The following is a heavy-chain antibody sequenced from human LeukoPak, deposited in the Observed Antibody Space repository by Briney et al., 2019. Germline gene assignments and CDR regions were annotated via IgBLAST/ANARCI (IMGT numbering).Heavy chain of an antibody. CDR2: IYSGGST. D-gene: IGHD2-2*01. J-gene: IGHJ6*03. CDR1: GFTVSSNY. V-gene: IGHV3-53*01. Sequence: PGGSLRLSCAASGFTVSSNYMNWVRQAPGKGLEWVSVIYSGGSTYYADSVKGRFTISRDNSKNTPYLQMNSLRAEDTAVYYCARDGRYCSSTSCSLGDYYMDVWGKGTSVTVSS. CDR3: ARDGRYCSSTSCSLGDYYMDV.